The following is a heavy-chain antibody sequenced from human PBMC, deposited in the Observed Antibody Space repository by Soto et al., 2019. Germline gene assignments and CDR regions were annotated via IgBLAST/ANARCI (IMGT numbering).Heavy chain of an antibody. D-gene: IGHD3-10*01. J-gene: IGHJ5*02. CDR2: ISGSGGST. V-gene: IGHV3-23*01. CDR1: GFTFSSYA. CDR3: AKDLKGAIWFGEPWQPKNWFDP. Sequence: HPGGSLRLSCAASGFTFSSYAMSWVRQAPGKGLEWVSAISGSGGSTYYADSVKGRFTISRDNSKNTLYLQMNSLRAEDTAVYYCAKDLKGAIWFGEPWQPKNWFDPWGRGTLVTVSS.